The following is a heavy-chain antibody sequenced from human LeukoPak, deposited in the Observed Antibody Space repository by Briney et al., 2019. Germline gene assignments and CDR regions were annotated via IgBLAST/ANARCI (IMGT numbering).Heavy chain of an antibody. V-gene: IGHV3-74*01. D-gene: IGHD6-13*01. CDR1: GFTFSSYW. CDR3: ARDWSLGY. Sequence: PGGSLRLSCAPSGFTFSSYWTHWVRQAPGKGLVWVSRINSDGSSTNYADSDSVKGRFTISRDNAKNTLYLQMNSLRAEDTAVYYCARDWSLGYWGQGTLVTVSS. CDR2: INSDGSST. J-gene: IGHJ4*02.